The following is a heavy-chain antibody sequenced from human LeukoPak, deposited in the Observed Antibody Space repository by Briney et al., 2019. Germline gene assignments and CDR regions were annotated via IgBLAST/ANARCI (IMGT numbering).Heavy chain of an antibody. D-gene: IGHD6-25*01. CDR2: ISAYNGNT. CDR3: ARDPFSGPFDY. Sequence: AASVKVSCKASGYTFTGYYMHWVRQAPGQGLEWMGWISAYNGNTNYAQKLQGRVTMTTDTSTSTAYMELRSLRSDDTAVYYCARDPFSGPFDYWGQGTLVTVSS. V-gene: IGHV1-18*04. J-gene: IGHJ4*02. CDR1: GYTFTGYY.